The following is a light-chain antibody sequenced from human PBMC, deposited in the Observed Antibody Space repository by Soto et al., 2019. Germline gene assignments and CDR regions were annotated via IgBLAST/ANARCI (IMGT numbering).Light chain of an antibody. V-gene: IGKV3-20*01. CDR3: QQYGNSPHT. CDR2: GAS. CDR1: RSVSSSS. Sequence: EIVLTQSPGTLSLSPGERATLSCRASRSVSSSSLTWYQQKPGQAPRLLIYGASSRATGIPDRFGDSGSGTDFTLTISRLEPEDFAVYYCQQYGNSPHTFGQGTKLEIK. J-gene: IGKJ2*01.